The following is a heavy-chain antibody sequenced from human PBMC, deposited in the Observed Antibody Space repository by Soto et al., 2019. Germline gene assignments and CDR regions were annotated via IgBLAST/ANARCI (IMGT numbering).Heavy chain of an antibody. V-gene: IGHV4-4*07. J-gene: IGHJ2*01. CDR1: GGSTSSYY. Sequence: QVQLQESGPGLVKPSETLSLTCTVSGGSTSSYYWSWIRQPAGKGLEWIGRIYTSGSTNYNPSLKSRVTMAVDTSKNQLSLKLSSVSAADTAVYYCARDLGELTGTTEDWYFDLWGRGTLVTVSS. CDR3: ARDLGELTGTTEDWYFDL. CDR2: IYTSGST. D-gene: IGHD1-7*01.